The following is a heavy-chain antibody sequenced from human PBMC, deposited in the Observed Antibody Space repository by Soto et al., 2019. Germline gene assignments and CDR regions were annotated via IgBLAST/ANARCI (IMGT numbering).Heavy chain of an antibody. CDR2: VNPSGGHT. Sequence: QVQLMQSGAEVKKPGASVKVSCKASGDTFTEYYIHWVRQAPGQGLEWMGTVNPSGGHTTYAQHFLGRVTTTMYTSTSTLYMELTSLTSEDTAVYYCARGGHVVVVTAALDYWGQGTLVTVSS. J-gene: IGHJ4*02. CDR3: ARGGHVVVVTAALDY. CDR1: GDTFTEYY. D-gene: IGHD2-21*02. V-gene: IGHV1-46*01.